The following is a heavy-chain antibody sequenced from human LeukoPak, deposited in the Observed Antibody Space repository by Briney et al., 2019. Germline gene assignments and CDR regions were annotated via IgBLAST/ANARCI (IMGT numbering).Heavy chain of an antibody. CDR1: GGSISSYY. D-gene: IGHD3-10*01. V-gene: IGHV4-59*08. J-gene: IGHJ4*02. CDR3: ARYYGSGSLSESYYFDY. CDR2: IYYSGST. Sequence: SETLSLTCTVSGGSISSYYWSWIRQPPGKGLEWIGCIYYSGSTNYNPSLKSRVTISVDTSKNQFSLKLSSVTAADTAVYYCARYYGSGSLSESYYFDYWGQGTLVTVSS.